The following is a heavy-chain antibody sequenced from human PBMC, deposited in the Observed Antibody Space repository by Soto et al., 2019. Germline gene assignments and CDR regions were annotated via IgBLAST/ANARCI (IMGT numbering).Heavy chain of an antibody. V-gene: IGHV4-59*12. CDR2: IYYSGST. D-gene: IGHD1-26*01. CDR3: ARAVVGATSAACWDY. Sequence: SETLSLTCTVSGGSISSYYWSWIRQPPGKGLEWIGYIYYSGSTNYNPSHKSRVTISVDTSKNQFSLKLSSVTAADTAVYYCARAVVGATSAACWDYWGQGTLVTVSS. CDR1: GGSISSYY. J-gene: IGHJ4*02.